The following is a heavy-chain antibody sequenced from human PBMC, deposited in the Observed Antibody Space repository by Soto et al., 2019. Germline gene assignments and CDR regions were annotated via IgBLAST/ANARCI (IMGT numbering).Heavy chain of an antibody. CDR3: ARHIAVPRTRGFDF. J-gene: IGHJ4*02. CDR1: GCSISDNW. V-gene: IGHV4-4*02. Sequence: QVQLQESGPGLVEPSGTLSLICAVSGCSISDNWWSWVRQPPGKGLEWLGEIYHTGTTHYHPSLGSRVTISIDTSKNPFSLKLSSVTAADTAVYYCARHIAVPRTRGFDFWGQGTMVTVSS. D-gene: IGHD6-19*01. CDR2: IYHTGTT.